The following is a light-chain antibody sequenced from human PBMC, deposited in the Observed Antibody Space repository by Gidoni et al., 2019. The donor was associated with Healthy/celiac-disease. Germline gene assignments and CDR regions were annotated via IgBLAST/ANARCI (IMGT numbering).Light chain of an antibody. CDR2: YAS. CDR3: QQRSNWPLT. V-gene: IGKV3-11*01. CDR1: QRVSSY. Sequence: EMVLTQSPATLSLSPGERATLSCRASQRVSSYLAWYQQKPGQAPRLLIYYASNRATGIPARFSGSGSGTDFTLTISSLEPEDFAVYYCQQRSNWPLTFGGGTKVEIK. J-gene: IGKJ4*01.